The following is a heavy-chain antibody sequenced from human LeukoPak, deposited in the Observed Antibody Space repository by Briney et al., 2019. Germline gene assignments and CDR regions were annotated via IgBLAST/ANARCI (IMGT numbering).Heavy chain of an antibody. D-gene: IGHD3-9*01. J-gene: IGHJ4*02. CDR2: INAGNGNT. V-gene: IGHV1-3*01. Sequence: GASVKVSCKASGYTFTSYAMHWVRQAPGQRLEWMGWINAGNGNTKYSQKFQGRVTITRDTSASTAYMELSSLRSEDTAVDYCARTLGDFDWFEFWGQGTLVTVSS. CDR3: ARTLGDFDWFEF. CDR1: GYTFTSYA.